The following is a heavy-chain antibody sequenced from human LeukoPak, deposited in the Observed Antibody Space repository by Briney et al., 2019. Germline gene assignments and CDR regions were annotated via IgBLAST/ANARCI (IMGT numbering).Heavy chain of an antibody. Sequence: SQTPSLTCAISGDSVSSNSDAWNWIRQSPSRGLEWLGRTYSRSKWYNDYAVSVKSRITINPDTSKNQFSLQLNSVTPEDTAVYYCARSNWNDDEPLDYWGQGTLVTVSS. V-gene: IGHV6-1*01. CDR3: ARSNWNDDEPLDY. CDR1: GDSVSSNSDA. CDR2: TYSRSKWYN. J-gene: IGHJ4*02. D-gene: IGHD1-20*01.